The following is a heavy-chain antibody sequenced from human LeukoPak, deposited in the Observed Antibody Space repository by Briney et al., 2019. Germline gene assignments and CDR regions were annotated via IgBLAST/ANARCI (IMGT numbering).Heavy chain of an antibody. J-gene: IGHJ4*02. CDR1: GYTFTSYY. CDR3: ARDISGWPPFDY. Sequence: GASVKVSCKASGYTFTSYYMHWVRQAPGQGLEWMGIINPSGGSTSYAQKFQGRVTMTRDTSTSTVYMGLSSLRSEDTAVYYCARDISGWPPFDYWGQGTLVTVSS. D-gene: IGHD6-19*01. V-gene: IGHV1-46*01. CDR2: INPSGGST.